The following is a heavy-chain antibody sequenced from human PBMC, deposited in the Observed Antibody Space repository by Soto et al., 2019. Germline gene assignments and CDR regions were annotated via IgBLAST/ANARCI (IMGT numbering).Heavy chain of an antibody. J-gene: IGHJ5*02. D-gene: IGHD4-17*01. CDR3: ARINRGDYEGNWFDP. CDR1: GFSLSNARMG. V-gene: IGHV2-26*01. Sequence: QVTLKESGPVLVKPTETLTLTCTVSGFSLSNARMGVSWIRQPPGKALEWLAHIFSNDEKSYSTSLKSRLTISKDTSKSHVVLTMTNMDPVDTATYYCARINRGDYEGNWFDPWGQGTLVTVSS. CDR2: IFSNDEK.